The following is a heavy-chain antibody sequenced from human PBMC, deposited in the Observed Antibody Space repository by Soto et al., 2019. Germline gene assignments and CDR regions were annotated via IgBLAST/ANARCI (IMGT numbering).Heavy chain of an antibody. CDR2: IYATGTT. Sequence: SETLSLTCTVSGASISGFYWSWSRKSAGKGLEWIGRIYATGTTDYNPSLKSRVMMSVDTSKKQFSLKLRSVTAADTAVYYCVRDGKKTLRDWFDPWGQGISVTVSS. CDR3: VRDGKKTLRDWFDP. V-gene: IGHV4-4*07. J-gene: IGHJ5*02. CDR1: GASISGFY. D-gene: IGHD1-1*01.